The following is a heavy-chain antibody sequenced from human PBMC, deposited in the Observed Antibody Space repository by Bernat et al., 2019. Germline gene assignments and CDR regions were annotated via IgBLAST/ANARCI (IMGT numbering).Heavy chain of an antibody. V-gene: IGHV3-23*01. J-gene: IGHJ5*02. CDR2: ISGSGGST. CDR1: GFIFSSYA. CDR3: ARSNQWLVRWFDP. Sequence: EVQLLESGGGLEQPGGSLRLSCAASGFIFSSYAMSWVRQAPRKGLEWVSAISGSGGSTYYAASVKGRFTISRDNSKNTLYLQMNSLRAEDTAVYYCARSNQWLVRWFDPWGQGTLVTVSS. D-gene: IGHD6-19*01.